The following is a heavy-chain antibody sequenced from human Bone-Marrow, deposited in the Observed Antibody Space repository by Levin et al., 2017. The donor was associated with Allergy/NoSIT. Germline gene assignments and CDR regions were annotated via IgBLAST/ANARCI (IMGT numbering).Heavy chain of an antibody. Sequence: GGSLRLSCAASGFSFTSYSLSWVRQAPGKGPEWLSYISSRGSTIYYADSAKGRFTISRDNGKNSVFLQLVSLRAEDTAVYYCARVSSSGSYFMAFHYMDVWGKGTTVTVSS. V-gene: IGHV3-48*01. CDR3: ARVSSSGSYFMAFHYMDV. CDR2: ISSRGSTI. J-gene: IGHJ6*03. CDR1: GFSFTSYS. D-gene: IGHD3-10*01.